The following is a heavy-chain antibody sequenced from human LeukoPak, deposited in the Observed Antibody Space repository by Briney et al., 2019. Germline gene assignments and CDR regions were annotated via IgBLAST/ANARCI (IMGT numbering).Heavy chain of an antibody. CDR1: GFTFDDYA. CDR2: ISGDGGST. V-gene: IGHV3-43*02. CDR3: AKDINRWFGELFYYYYYGMDV. Sequence: GGSLRLSCAASGFTFDDYAMHWVRQAPGKGLEWVSLISGDGGSTYYADSVKGRFTISRDNSKNSLYLQMNSLRTEDTALYYCAKDINRWFGELFYYYYYGMDVWGKGTTVTVPS. D-gene: IGHD3-10*01. J-gene: IGHJ6*04.